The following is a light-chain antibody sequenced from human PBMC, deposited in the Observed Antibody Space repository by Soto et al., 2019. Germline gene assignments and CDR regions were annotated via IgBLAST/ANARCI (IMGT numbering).Light chain of an antibody. CDR1: SRDVGGYDF. Sequence: QSALTQPASVSGSPGQSITISCTGTSRDVGGYDFVSWYQQHPGKAPKLIIYEVSNRPSGISDRFSASKSGNTASLTISGLQAEDEADYYCSSYTNSNTRVFGTGTKVTVL. CDR2: EVS. J-gene: IGLJ1*01. V-gene: IGLV2-14*01. CDR3: SSYTNSNTRV.